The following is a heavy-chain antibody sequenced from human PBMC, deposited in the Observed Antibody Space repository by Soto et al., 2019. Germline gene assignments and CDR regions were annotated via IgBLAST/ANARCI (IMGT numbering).Heavy chain of an antibody. D-gene: IGHD3-16*01. CDR3: ARAEGD. V-gene: IGHV1-69*01. CDR1: XXTFSSYA. Sequence: VQSGAEVKKPXXSVKVSXXXXXXTFSSYAISXXXQAPGQGLEWMGGIIPIFGTANYAQKFQGRVTITADESTSTAYMELSSLRSEDTAVYYCARAEGDWGQGTLVTVSS. CDR2: IIPIFGTA. J-gene: IGHJ4*02.